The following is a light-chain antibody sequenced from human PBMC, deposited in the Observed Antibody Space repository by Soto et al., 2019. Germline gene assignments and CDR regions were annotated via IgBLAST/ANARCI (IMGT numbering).Light chain of an antibody. Sequence: DIPMTQSPSTLSASVGDRVAITCRASQRVSGWLAWYQQKPGKVPKLLIYQASTLEDGVPSRFSGSGSGTEFTLTISSLQPDDSATYYCQHYNDYSYTFGQGTNLEIK. CDR3: QHYNDYSYT. CDR2: QAS. CDR1: QRVSGW. J-gene: IGKJ2*01. V-gene: IGKV1-5*03.